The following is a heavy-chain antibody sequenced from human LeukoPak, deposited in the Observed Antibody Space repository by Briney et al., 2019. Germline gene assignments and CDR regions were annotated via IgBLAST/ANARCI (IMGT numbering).Heavy chain of an antibody. Sequence: PGGSLRLSRAASGFTFSNFAVTWVRQAPGKGLEWVSAVSDSGGSTYYADSVKGRFTISRDNSKNTLHLQMNSLRAEDTAFYYCAKGRAGGSYLVSGAFDFWGQGTMVTVSS. D-gene: IGHD1-26*01. CDR2: VSDSGGST. CDR1: GFTFSNFA. V-gene: IGHV3-23*01. J-gene: IGHJ3*01. CDR3: AKGRAGGSYLVSGAFDF.